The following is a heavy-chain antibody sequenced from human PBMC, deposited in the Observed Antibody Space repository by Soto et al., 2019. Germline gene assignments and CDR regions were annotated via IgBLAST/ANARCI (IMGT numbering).Heavy chain of an antibody. CDR3: AKDFSYDFWSGYWVGYYGMDV. J-gene: IGHJ6*02. V-gene: IGHV3-30*18. CDR2: ISYDGSNK. Sequence: GGSLRLSCAASGFTFSSYGMHWVRQAPGKGLEWVAVISYDGSNKYYADSVRGRFTISRDNSKNTLYLQMNSLRAEDTAVYYCAKDFSYDFWSGYWVGYYGMDVWGQGTTVTVSS. CDR1: GFTFSSYG. D-gene: IGHD3-3*01.